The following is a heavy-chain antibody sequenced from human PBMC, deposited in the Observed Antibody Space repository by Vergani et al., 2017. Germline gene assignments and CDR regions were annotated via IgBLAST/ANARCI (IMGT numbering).Heavy chain of an antibody. Sequence: QLQLQESGPGLVKPSETLSLTCTVSGGSISSSSYYWGWIRQPPGKGLEWIGSIYYSGSTYYNPSLKSRVTISVDTSKNQFSLKLSSVTAADTAVYYCARVDDILTGYTFDYWGQGTLVTVSS. J-gene: IGHJ4*02. D-gene: IGHD3-9*01. V-gene: IGHV4-39*07. CDR2: IYYSGST. CDR3: ARVDDILTGYTFDY. CDR1: GGSISSSSYY.